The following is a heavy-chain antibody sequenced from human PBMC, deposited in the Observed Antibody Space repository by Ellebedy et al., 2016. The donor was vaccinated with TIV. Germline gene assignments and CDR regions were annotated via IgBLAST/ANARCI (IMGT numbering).Heavy chain of an antibody. CDR1: GFTFSGSA. D-gene: IGHD2-15*01. V-gene: IGHV3-73*01. J-gene: IGHJ4*02. CDR2: IRSKANGYAT. CDR3: TRQVDCSGGNYYPHFED. Sequence: PGGSLRLSCAASGFTFSGSAIHWVRQAPGKGLEWVGRIRSKANGYATEYAASVEGRFGISRDDSKNTAYLQMNSLKTEETAVYYCTRQVDCSGGNYYPHFEDWGQGTLVTVSS.